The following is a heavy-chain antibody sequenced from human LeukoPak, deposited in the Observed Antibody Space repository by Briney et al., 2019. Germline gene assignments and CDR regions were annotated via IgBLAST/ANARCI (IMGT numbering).Heavy chain of an antibody. CDR2: IRSKPYGETT. D-gene: IGHD3-16*01. Sequence: PGGSLRLSCTASGFTLGEYAMSWVRQAPGKGLEWVGFIRSKPYGETTEYAASVKGRFTISRDNSKNTLYLQMNSLRAEDTAVYYCARDRGGLGDWGQGTLVTVSS. CDR3: ARDRGGLGD. CDR1: GFTLGEYA. V-gene: IGHV3-49*04. J-gene: IGHJ4*02.